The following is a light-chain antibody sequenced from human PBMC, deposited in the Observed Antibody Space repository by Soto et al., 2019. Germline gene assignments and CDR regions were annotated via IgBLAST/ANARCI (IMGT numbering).Light chain of an antibody. CDR1: ESISTY. CDR2: AAS. Sequence: DIQMTQSPSSLSASVGDSVTIACRASESISTYLNWYQQKAGKAPKXLLYAASTLQSGVPSRFSVSGSGAELTLTISSLQPEDGEIYAGQQSYSIPWTFGQGTKVDIK. CDR3: QQSYSIPWT. V-gene: IGKV1-39*01. J-gene: IGKJ1*01.